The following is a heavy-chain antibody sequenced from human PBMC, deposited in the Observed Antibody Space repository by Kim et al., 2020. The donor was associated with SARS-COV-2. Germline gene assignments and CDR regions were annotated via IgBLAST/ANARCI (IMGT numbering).Heavy chain of an antibody. V-gene: IGHV1-18*01. CDR1: GYTFTSYG. D-gene: IGHD3-9*01. J-gene: IGHJ3*02. Sequence: ASVKVSCKASGYTFTSYGISWVRQAPGQGLEWMGWISAYNGNTNYAQKLQGRVTMTTDTSTSTAYMELRSLRSDDTAVYYCARDELKLRYFDRFLRKMPGSDAFDIWGQGTMVTVSS. CDR3: ARDELKLRYFDRFLRKMPGSDAFDI. CDR2: ISAYNGNT.